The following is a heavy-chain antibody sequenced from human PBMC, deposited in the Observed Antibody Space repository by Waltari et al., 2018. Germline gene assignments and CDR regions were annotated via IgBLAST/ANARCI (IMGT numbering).Heavy chain of an antibody. V-gene: IGHV3-7*01. CDR2: IKQDGSEK. Sequence: EVHLVESGGGLVQPGGSLRLSCAASTFHFRALWMSWVRQAPGKGLERVANIKQDGSEKYYMDAVEGRFTISRDNAKNSVYLQMNSLRVEDTAVYYCAIDRLGYGDYDYWGQGTLVTVSS. CDR1: TFHFRALW. D-gene: IGHD4-17*01. J-gene: IGHJ4*02. CDR3: AIDRLGYGDYDY.